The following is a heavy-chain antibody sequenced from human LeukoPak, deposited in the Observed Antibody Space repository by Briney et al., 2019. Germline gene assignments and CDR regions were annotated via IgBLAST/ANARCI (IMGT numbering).Heavy chain of an antibody. V-gene: IGHV3-21*01. J-gene: IGHJ3*02. CDR2: ISSSSSYI. CDR3: ARDSRGYSYGLDAFDI. D-gene: IGHD5-18*01. CDR1: GFTFSSYS. Sequence: GGSLRLSCAASGFTFSSYSMNWVRQAPGKGLEWVSSISSSSSYIYYADSVKGRFTISRDNAKNSLYLQMNSLRAEDTAVYYCARDSRGYSYGLDAFDIWGQGTMVTVPS.